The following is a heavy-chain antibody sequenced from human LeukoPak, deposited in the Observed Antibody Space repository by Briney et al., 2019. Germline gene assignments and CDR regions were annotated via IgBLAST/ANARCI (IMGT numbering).Heavy chain of an antibody. V-gene: IGHV3-7*01. CDR1: GFSFTTYW. CDR3: ARHLSGITGYTYGRGIDY. J-gene: IGHJ4*02. Sequence: GGSLRLSCAASGFSFTTYWMSWVRQAPGKGLEWVANIKKDGSEKYYVDSVKGRFTISRDNAKKSLYLQMNSLRAEDTAVYYCARHLSGITGYTYGRGIDYWGQGTLVSVSS. D-gene: IGHD5-18*01. CDR2: IKKDGSEK.